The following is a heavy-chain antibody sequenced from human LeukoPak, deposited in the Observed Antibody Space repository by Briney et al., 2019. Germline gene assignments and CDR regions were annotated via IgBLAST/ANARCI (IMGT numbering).Heavy chain of an antibody. V-gene: IGHV4-39*01. CDR3: ARLQYYYDSNGYYSLYYFDY. J-gene: IGHJ4*02. CDR1: GDSISSSSYY. Sequence: SETLSLTCTVSGDSISSSSYYWGWLRQPPGKGLEWIGNIYYSGSTYYNPSLRSRLTISLDTSKNQFSLTLSCVTAADTAVYYCARLQYYYDSNGYYSLYYFDYWGQGTVVTVSS. D-gene: IGHD3-22*01. CDR2: IYYSGST.